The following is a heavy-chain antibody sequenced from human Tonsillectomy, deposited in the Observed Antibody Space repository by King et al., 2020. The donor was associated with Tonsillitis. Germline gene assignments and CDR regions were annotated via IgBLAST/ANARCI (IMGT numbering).Heavy chain of an antibody. D-gene: IGHD6-19*01. V-gene: IGHV3-74*01. CDR1: GFTFSSYW. Sequence: VQLVESGGGLVQPGGSLRLSCAASGFTFSSYWMHWVRQAPGKGLVWVSRINSDGSSTSYWDSVKGGFTISRDNATNTLYLQMNSLRAEDTAVYYCAKWLVRESVFDYWGQGTLVTVSS. J-gene: IGHJ4*02. CDR2: INSDGSST. CDR3: AKWLVRESVFDY.